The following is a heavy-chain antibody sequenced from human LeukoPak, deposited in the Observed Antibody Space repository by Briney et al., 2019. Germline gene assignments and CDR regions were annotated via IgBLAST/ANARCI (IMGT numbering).Heavy chain of an antibody. V-gene: IGHV4-4*07. J-gene: IGHJ3*02. CDR2: IYTSGST. Sequence: SETLSLTCTVSGGSISSYYWSWIRQPAGKGLEWIGRIYTSGSTNYNPSLKSRVTMSVDTSKNQFSLKLSSVTAADTAVYYCARDLRPGYGSFDRNAFDTWGQGTMVTVSS. CDR1: GGSISSYY. CDR3: ARDLRPGYGSFDRNAFDT. D-gene: IGHD6-19*01.